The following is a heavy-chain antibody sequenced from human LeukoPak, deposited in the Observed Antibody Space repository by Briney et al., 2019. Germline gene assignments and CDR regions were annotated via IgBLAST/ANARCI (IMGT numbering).Heavy chain of an antibody. CDR2: TYYRSKWQN. V-gene: IGHV6-1*01. CDR1: GDSVSSNSVT. CDR3: ARGMTVADPFDY. D-gene: IGHD6-19*01. Sequence: SQTLSLTCAISGDSVSSNSVTWTWIRQSPSRGLEWLGRTYYRSKWQNDYAVSVSSRITISPDTSKNQFSLQLNFVTPEDTAVYYCARGMTVADPFDYWGQGTLVTVSS. J-gene: IGHJ4*02.